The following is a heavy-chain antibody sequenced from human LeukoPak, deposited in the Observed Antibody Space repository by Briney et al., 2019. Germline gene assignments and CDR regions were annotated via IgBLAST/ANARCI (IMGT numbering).Heavy chain of an antibody. J-gene: IGHJ4*02. CDR2: IWYDGSNK. CDR1: GFAFNTYG. CDR3: ARDSWGSRGLDF. D-gene: IGHD3-16*01. Sequence: SGRSLRLSCAASGFAFNTYGMPWVRQAPGKGLEWVAVIWYDGSNKNYAESVKGRFTISRDNSKNTLDLQMNSLRAEDTAVYYCARDSWGSRGLDFWGQGTLVTVSS. V-gene: IGHV3-33*01.